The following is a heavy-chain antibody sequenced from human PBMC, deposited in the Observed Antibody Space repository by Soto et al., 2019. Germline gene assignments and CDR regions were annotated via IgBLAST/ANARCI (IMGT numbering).Heavy chain of an antibody. D-gene: IGHD6-19*01. CDR1: GGSISSGGYY. CDR2: IYYSGST. CDR3: ARTLKEQWLEDYYYYGMDV. V-gene: IGHV4-31*03. J-gene: IGHJ6*02. Sequence: TLSLTCTVSGGSISSGGYYWSWIRQHPGKGLEWIGYIYYSGSTYYNPSLKSRVTISVDTSKNQFSLKLSSVTAADTAVYYCARTLKEQWLEDYYYYGMDVWGQGTTVTVSS.